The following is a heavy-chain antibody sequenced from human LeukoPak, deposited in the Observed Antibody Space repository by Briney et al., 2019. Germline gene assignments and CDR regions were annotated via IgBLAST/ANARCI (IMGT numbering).Heavy chain of an antibody. CDR1: GFTFDDYA. CDR2: SSWDGGST. V-gene: IGHV3-43D*03. Sequence: GGSLKLSCAASGFTFDDYAMHWVRQAPGKGLEWVSLSSWDGGSTYYADSVKGRFTISRDNSKNSLYLQMNSLRAEDTALYYCAKDLGLSWGYVGGGFDYWGQGTLVTVSS. CDR3: AKDLGLSWGYVGGGFDY. J-gene: IGHJ4*02. D-gene: IGHD3-16*01.